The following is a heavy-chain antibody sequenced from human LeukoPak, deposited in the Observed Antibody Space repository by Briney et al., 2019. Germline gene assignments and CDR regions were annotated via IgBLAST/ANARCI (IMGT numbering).Heavy chain of an antibody. Sequence: GGSLRLSCAASGFAVSGYYMSWVRQAPGKGLVWVSRINSDGSNTIYTDSVKGRFTISRDNAKNTLYLQMNSLRPEDTAVYYCASGVSIWLGNAFDFWGQGTMVTVSS. V-gene: IGHV3-74*01. D-gene: IGHD3-10*01. CDR2: INSDGSNT. CDR1: GFAVSGYY. CDR3: ASGVSIWLGNAFDF. J-gene: IGHJ3*01.